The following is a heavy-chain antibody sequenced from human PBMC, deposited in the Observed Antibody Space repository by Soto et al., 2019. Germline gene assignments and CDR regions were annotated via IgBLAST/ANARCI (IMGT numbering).Heavy chain of an antibody. CDR3: ARSIAAALALATHPYYFDY. D-gene: IGHD6-13*01. Sequence: ASVKVSCKASGCTFTSYAMHWVRQAPGQRLEWMGWINAGNGNTKYSQKFQGRVTITRDTSASTTYMELSSLRSEDTAVYYCARSIAAALALATHPYYFDYWGQGTLVTVSS. J-gene: IGHJ4*02. V-gene: IGHV1-3*01. CDR2: INAGNGNT. CDR1: GCTFTSYA.